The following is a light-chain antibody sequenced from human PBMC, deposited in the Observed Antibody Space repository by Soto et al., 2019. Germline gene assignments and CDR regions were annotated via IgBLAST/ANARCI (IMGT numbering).Light chain of an antibody. CDR3: CSYAGRYTYV. J-gene: IGLJ1*01. V-gene: IGLV2-11*01. CDR2: DVA. CDR1: SSDVGGYKY. Sequence: QSVLTQPRSVSGSPGQSVTISCTGTSSDVGGYKYVSWYQQHPGKVPKLMIYDVAKRPSGVPDRFSGSKSGNTASLTISGLQAEDEADYYCCSYAGRYTYVFGSGTKVTVL.